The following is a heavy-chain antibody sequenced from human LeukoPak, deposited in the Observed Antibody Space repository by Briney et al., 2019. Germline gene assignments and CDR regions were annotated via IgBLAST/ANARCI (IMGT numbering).Heavy chain of an antibody. V-gene: IGHV3-11*04. CDR3: AVRRGFDY. Sequence: GGSLRLSCAASGFTFSDYYMNWIRQAPGRGLEWISYISSSGGNINYADSVQGRFTISRDNAKNSLYLQMNSLRAEDTAVYYCAVRRGFDYWGQGTLVTVSS. D-gene: IGHD3-10*01. CDR2: ISSSGGNI. J-gene: IGHJ4*02. CDR1: GFTFSDYY.